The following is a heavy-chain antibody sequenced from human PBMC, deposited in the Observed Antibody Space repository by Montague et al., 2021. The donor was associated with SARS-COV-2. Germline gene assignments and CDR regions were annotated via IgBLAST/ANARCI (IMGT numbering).Heavy chain of an antibody. CDR3: ARAGGFDNSGYVGRLRTYYFDY. CDR1: GASIRSSDHY. Sequence: SETLSLTCTVSGASIRSSDHYWGWIRQPPGKGLEWIGSINYTGSRYYTPSLTSRLTISVDTSRYQFSLELTSVTAADTAIYYCARAGGFDNSGYVGRLRTYYFDYWGQGLLVTVSS. D-gene: IGHD3-22*01. CDR2: INYTGSR. J-gene: IGHJ4*02. V-gene: IGHV4-39*07.